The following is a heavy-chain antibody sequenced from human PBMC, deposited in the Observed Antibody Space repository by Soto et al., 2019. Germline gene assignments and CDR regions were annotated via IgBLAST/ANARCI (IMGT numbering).Heavy chain of an antibody. CDR2: INHSGFT. V-gene: IGHV4-34*01. CDR1: GGSFTGYY. CDR3: ARGHGRFAH. Sequence: SETLSLTCDVSGGSFTGYYWSWIRQPPGKGLEWIGEINHSGFTNYNPSLTGRVTISLDTSKSQFSLKLSSLTAADTAFYFCARGHGRFAHWGQGTLVTVS. J-gene: IGHJ4*02.